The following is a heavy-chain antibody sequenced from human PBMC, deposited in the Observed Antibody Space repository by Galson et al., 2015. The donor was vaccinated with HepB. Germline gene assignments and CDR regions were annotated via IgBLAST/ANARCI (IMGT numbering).Heavy chain of an antibody. CDR2: ISGSGGTT. J-gene: IGHJ4*02. V-gene: IGHV3-23*01. CDR1: GFTFNSYV. CDR3: AKSGSSWTEFDY. Sequence: FLRLSCAASGFTFNSYVMSWVRQAPGKGLEWVSGISGSGGTTYYADSVKGRFTISRDNSKNTLYLQMNSLRAEDTAIYYCAKSGSSWTEFDYWGQGTLVTVSS. D-gene: IGHD6-13*01.